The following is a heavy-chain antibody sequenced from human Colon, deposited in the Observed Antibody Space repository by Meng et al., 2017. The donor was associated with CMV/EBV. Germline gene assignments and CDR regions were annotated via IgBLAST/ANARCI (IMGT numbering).Heavy chain of an antibody. J-gene: IGHJ5*02. Sequence: SGCSFSDYYMSWIRQAPGKGLEWISSISGSGTTFYAVSLKGRFTISRDNAKKSLYLEMNRLTADDTAVYYCAGTYYGSGSYNVGWFDPWGQGTLVTVSS. CDR2: ISGSGTT. CDR3: AGTYYGSGSYNVGWFDP. D-gene: IGHD3-10*01. CDR1: GCSFSDYY. V-gene: IGHV3-69-1*01.